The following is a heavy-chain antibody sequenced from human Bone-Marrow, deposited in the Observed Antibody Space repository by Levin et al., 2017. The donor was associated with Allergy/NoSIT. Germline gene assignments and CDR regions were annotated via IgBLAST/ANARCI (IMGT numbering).Heavy chain of an antibody. CDR2: RYYSGST. J-gene: IGHJ4*02. V-gene: IGHV4-61*01. Sequence: PSETLSLTCTVSGGSVSSGSYYGSGIRQPPGKGLEWIGYRYYSGSTSYNPSLKSRVTISADTSKNQFSLKLTSVTAADTAVYYCARDRSGSYFDYWGQGTLVTVSS. CDR3: ARDRSGSYFDY. CDR1: GGSVSSGSYY. D-gene: IGHD5-12*01.